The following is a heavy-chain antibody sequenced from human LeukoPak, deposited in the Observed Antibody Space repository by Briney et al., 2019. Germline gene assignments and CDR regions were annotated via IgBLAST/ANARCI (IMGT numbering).Heavy chain of an antibody. V-gene: IGHV4-38-2*02. CDR3: ANTKTYYDFWSGYYPYYYYYMDV. CDR1: GYSISSGYY. Sequence: PSETLSLTCTVSGYSISSGYYWGWIRQPPGKGLEWIGSIYHSGSTYYNPSLKSRVTISVDTSKNQFSLKLSSVTAADTAVYYCANTKTYYDFWSGYYPYYYYYMDVWGKGTTVTVSS. J-gene: IGHJ6*03. D-gene: IGHD3-3*01. CDR2: IYHSGST.